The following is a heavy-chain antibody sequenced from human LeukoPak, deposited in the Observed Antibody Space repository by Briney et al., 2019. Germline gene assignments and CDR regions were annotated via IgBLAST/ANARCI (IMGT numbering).Heavy chain of an antibody. CDR2: MNPNSGNT. CDR3: AREAYYGSGSDDYFDY. CDR1: GYTFTSYD. J-gene: IGHJ4*02. V-gene: IGHV1-8*01. Sequence: ASVKVSCKASGYTFTSYDINWVRQATGQGLEWMGWMNPNSGNTGYAQKFQGRVTMTRNTSINTAYMELSSLRSEDTAVYYCAREAYYGSGSDDYFDYWGQGTLVTVSS. D-gene: IGHD3-10*01.